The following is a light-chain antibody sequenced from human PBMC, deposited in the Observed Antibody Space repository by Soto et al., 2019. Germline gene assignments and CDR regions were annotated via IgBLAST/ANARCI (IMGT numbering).Light chain of an antibody. V-gene: IGLV1-36*01. Sequence: QSVLTQPPSVSEAPGQRIAISCSGSSSNIGTNAVTWYQHLPGKAPKVLIHYDILLPSGVSDRFSGSWSGTSASLAISRVQSEDEADYYCAALDDSLNAYVFGTGTKLTVL. CDR1: SSNIGTNA. CDR2: YDI. J-gene: IGLJ1*01. CDR3: AALDDSLNAYV.